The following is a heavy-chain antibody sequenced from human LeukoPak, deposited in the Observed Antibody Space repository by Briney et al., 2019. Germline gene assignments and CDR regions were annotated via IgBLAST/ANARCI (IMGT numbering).Heavy chain of an antibody. V-gene: IGHV3-33*01. CDR1: GFTFSSYG. D-gene: IGHD2/OR15-2a*01. CDR2: IWYDGSNK. CDR3: ARDLNMAEGHFDYYGMDV. J-gene: IGHJ6*02. Sequence: GGSLRPSCAASGFTFSSYGMHWVRQAPGKGLEWVAVIWYDGSNKYYADSVKGRFTISRDNSKNTLYLQMNSLRAEDTAVYYCARDLNMAEGHFDYYGMDVWGQGTTVTVSS.